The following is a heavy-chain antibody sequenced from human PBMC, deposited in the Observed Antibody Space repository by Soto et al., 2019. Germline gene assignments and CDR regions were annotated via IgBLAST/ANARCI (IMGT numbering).Heavy chain of an antibody. CDR1: GFSFSDYD. J-gene: IGHJ6*02. D-gene: IGHD2-2*02. CDR2: IGAARDP. CDR3: ARAYTGRLPRRADYYYTMDV. Sequence: GGSLRLSCVASGFSFSDYDMHWVRQVPGRGLEWVSAIGAARDPYYLGSVKGRFSISRENAKNSVYLQMNDLRAGDSAVYYCARAYTGRLPRRADYYYTMDVWGQGTTVTVSS. V-gene: IGHV3-13*04.